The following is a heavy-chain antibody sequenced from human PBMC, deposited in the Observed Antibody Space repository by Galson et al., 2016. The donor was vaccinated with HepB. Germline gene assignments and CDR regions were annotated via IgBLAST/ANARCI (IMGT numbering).Heavy chain of an antibody. J-gene: IGHJ4*02. CDR2: INSDGSST. CDR1: GFTFSSYW. D-gene: IGHD6-6*01. V-gene: IGHV3-74*01. Sequence: SLRLSCAASGFTFSSYWMHWVRQAPGKGLVWVSRINSDGSSTNYADSVKGRFTISRDNAKNTLYLQMNSLRAEDTAVYYCARAPKYSSSPHYWGQGSLVTVSS. CDR3: ARAPKYSSSPHY.